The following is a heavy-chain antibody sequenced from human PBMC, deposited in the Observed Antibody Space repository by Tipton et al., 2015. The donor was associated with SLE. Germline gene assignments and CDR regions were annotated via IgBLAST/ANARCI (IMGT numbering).Heavy chain of an antibody. Sequence: TLSLTCAVYGGSFSAYYWSWIRQPPGKGLEWIGEINHSGSTNYNPSLTSRVTISVDTSKNQFSLRLSSVTAADTAVYYCASDPKGGVFYNWGQGTLVTVSS. D-gene: IGHD3-16*01. J-gene: IGHJ4*02. CDR1: GGSFSAYY. V-gene: IGHV4-34*01. CDR2: INHSGST. CDR3: ASDPKGGVFYN.